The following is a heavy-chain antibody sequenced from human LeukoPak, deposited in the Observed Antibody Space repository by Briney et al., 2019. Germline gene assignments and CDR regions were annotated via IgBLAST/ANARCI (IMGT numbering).Heavy chain of an antibody. Sequence: SGPTLVNPTQTLTLTCTFSGFSLSTKGMCVSWIRQPPGKALEWLARIDWDDDKYYSTSLKTRLTISKDTSKNQVVLTVTNMDPVDTATYYCVGVNYYDTSLGFAWGQGTLVTVSS. CDR1: GFSLSTKGMC. CDR2: IDWDDDK. D-gene: IGHD3-22*01. V-gene: IGHV2-70*11. J-gene: IGHJ4*02. CDR3: VGVNYYDTSLGFA.